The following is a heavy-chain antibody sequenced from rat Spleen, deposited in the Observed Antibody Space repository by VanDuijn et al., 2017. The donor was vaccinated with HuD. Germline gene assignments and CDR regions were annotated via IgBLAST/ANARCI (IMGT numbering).Heavy chain of an antibody. V-gene: IGHV5-20*01. CDR3: TTEGDNNY. CDR1: GFTFSDYY. CDR2: ISYDGGST. Sequence: EVQLVESGGGLVQPGRSLKLSCAASGFTFSDYYMAWVRQAPTKGLEWVATISYDGGSTDYRDSVKGRFTISRDNAKSSLYLQMDSLRSEDTATYYCTTEGDNNYWGQGVMVTVSS. D-gene: IGHD1-10*01. J-gene: IGHJ2*01.